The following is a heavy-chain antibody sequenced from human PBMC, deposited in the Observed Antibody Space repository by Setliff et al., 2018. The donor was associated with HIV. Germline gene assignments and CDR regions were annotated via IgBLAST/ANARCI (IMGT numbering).Heavy chain of an antibody. V-gene: IGHV3-30*02. CDR1: GFTFSSYA. Sequence: GGSLRLSCAASGFTFSSYAMHWVRQAPGKGLEWVAVIWYDGSNTHYADSVKGRFTISRDNSRNTLYLYMSSLRPEDTAVYYCAKDSSPSWSPFDYWGQGT. J-gene: IGHJ4*02. D-gene: IGHD6-13*01. CDR3: AKDSSPSWSPFDY. CDR2: IWYDGSNT.